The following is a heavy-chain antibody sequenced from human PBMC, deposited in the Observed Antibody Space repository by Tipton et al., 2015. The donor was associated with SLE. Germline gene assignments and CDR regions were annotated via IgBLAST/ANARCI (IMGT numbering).Heavy chain of an antibody. V-gene: IGHV4-39*01. CDR2: IYYSGST. Sequence: TLSLTCTVSGGSISSSSYYWGWLRQPPGKGLEWIGSIYYSGSTYYNPSLKSRVTISVDTSKNQFSLKPSSVTAADTAVYYCARLGTMIVPGDEDAFDIWGQGTMVTVSS. CDR3: ARLGTMIVPGDEDAFDI. J-gene: IGHJ3*02. D-gene: IGHD3-22*01. CDR1: GGSISSSSYY.